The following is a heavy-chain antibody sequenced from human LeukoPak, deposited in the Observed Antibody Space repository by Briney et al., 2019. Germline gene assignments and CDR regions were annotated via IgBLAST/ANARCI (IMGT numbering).Heavy chain of an antibody. Sequence: GASVKVSCKASGGTFSSYAITWVRQAPGLGLEWMGWINTYNGNTNYAQKLQDRVTMTTDTSTSTAYLELRSLRSDDTAVYYCARLSRGWSQGYLDYWGQGALVTVSS. J-gene: IGHJ4*02. CDR3: ARLSRGWSQGYLDY. CDR1: GGTFSSYA. D-gene: IGHD6-19*01. V-gene: IGHV1-18*01. CDR2: INTYNGNT.